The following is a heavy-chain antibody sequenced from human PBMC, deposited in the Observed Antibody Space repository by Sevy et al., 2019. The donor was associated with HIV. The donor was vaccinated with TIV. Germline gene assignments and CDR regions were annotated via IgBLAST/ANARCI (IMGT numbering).Heavy chain of an antibody. J-gene: IGHJ4*02. CDR3: VRDGWNY. D-gene: IGHD2-15*01. Sequence: GGSLRLSCAASGFTFSTSTMNWVRQAPGKGLEWDSRMTSSGSYILYADSVKGRFTISTDNAKNSVFLQMNSLRVEDTAVYYCVRDGWNYWGQGTLVTVSS. CDR2: MTSSGSYI. CDR1: GFTFSTST. V-gene: IGHV3-21*01.